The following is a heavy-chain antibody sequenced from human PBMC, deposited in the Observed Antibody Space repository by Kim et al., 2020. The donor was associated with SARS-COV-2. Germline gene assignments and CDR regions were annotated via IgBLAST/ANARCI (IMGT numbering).Heavy chain of an antibody. J-gene: IGHJ4*02. D-gene: IGHD6-19*01. V-gene: IGHV3-30*07. Sequence: KGRFTISRDNSKNTQYLRMNGLGADDTAVYYCARVKGRRCISVAGTGIDYWGQGTLVTVSS. CDR3: ARVKGRRCISVAGTGIDY.